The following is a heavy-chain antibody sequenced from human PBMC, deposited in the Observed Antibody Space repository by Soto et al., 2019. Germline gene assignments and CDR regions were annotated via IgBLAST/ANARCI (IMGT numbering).Heavy chain of an antibody. V-gene: IGHV3-30*18. CDR3: AKDDEGYYGMDV. J-gene: IGHJ6*02. Sequence: QVQMVESGGGVVQPGRSLRLSCAASGFTFSRYGMHWVRQAPGKGLEWVAVISYDGSNKYYADSVKGRFTISRDNSKNTLYLQMNSLRAEDTAVYYCAKDDEGYYGMDVWGQGTTVTVSS. CDR2: ISYDGSNK. CDR1: GFTFSRYG.